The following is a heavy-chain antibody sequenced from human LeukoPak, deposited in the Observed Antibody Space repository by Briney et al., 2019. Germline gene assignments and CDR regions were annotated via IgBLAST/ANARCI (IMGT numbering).Heavy chain of an antibody. Sequence: SGTLSLTCTVSGGSISSSGYYWGWIRQPPGKGLEWIGSIYYSGGNYYNPSLNSRVTTSVDTSKNQFSLRLSSVTAADTAVYYCARGPHYDSWGPGTLVTVSS. J-gene: IGHJ4*02. V-gene: IGHV4-39*07. CDR3: ARGPHYDS. CDR2: IYYSGGN. CDR1: GGSISSSGYY.